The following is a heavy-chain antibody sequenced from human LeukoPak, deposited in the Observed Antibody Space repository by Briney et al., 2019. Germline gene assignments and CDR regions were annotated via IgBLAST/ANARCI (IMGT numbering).Heavy chain of an antibody. D-gene: IGHD3-9*01. J-gene: IGHJ4*02. CDR2: IYTSGTT. CDR3: ARSYYDLLTGYYLDY. Sequence: SETLSLTCNVSGDSISSYCWSWIRQPPGEGLEWIGYIYTSGTTSYNPSLKSRVTISVDTSKNQFSLRLSSVTAADTAVYYCARSYYDLLTGYYLDYWGQGTLVTVSS. CDR1: GDSISSYC. V-gene: IGHV4-4*09.